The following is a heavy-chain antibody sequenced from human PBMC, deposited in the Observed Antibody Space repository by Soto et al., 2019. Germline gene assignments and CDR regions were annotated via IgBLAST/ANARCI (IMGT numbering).Heavy chain of an antibody. D-gene: IGHD1-20*01. CDR1: GFIFTTYG. J-gene: IGHJ4*02. Sequence: QVQLVESGGGVVQPGRSLRLSCGASGFIFTTYGMHWVRQAPGKGLEWVALIWYDGSNKFYADSVKGRFTISRDNSKNTLYLQMNSLRAEDTAVYYCARDMTGTYIIGDNWGQGTLVIVSS. CDR3: ARDMTGTYIIGDN. V-gene: IGHV3-33*01. CDR2: IWYDGSNK.